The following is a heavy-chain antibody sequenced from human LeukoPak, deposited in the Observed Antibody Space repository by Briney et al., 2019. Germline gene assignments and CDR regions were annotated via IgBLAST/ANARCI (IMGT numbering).Heavy chain of an antibody. CDR2: IYYSRST. J-gene: IGHJ4*02. Sequence: SETLSLTCTFSGGSISSSSEYWGWIRQPPGKGVEWIGCIYYSRSTHHNPSLKSRVTISVDTSKNQFCLKQSAVTATDTALYYCASSTGRGSYYDYCGQGTLTTVSS. CDR1: GGSISSSSEY. CDR3: ASSTGRGSYYDY. D-gene: IGHD1-26*01. V-gene: IGHV4-39*07.